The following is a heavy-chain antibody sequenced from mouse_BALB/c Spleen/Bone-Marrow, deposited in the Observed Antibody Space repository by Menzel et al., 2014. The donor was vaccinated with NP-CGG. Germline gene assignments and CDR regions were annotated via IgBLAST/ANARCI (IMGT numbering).Heavy chain of an antibody. V-gene: IGHV7-3*02. CDR2: IRNKANGYTT. Sequence: EVQLVESGGGLVQHGGSLILSCATSGFTFTDYYMSWVRQPPGKALEWLGFIRNKANGYTTEYSASVKGRFTISRDNSQSILYLQMNTLRAEDSATYYCARDDYYAMDYWGQGTSVTVSS. CDR1: GFTFTDYY. J-gene: IGHJ4*01. CDR3: ARDDYYAMDY.